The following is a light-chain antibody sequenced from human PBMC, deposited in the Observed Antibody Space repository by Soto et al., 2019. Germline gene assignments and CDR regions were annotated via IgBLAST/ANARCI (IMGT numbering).Light chain of an antibody. J-gene: IGLJ2*01. Sequence: QSALTQPPSASGSPGQTVTISCTGTSSDVGGYNYVSWYQQHPGKAPKLMIYEVSKRPSGVPDRFSGSKSGNTASLTVSGLQADDEADYYCSSYGGSNNFVVFGGGTKLTVL. CDR2: EVS. V-gene: IGLV2-8*01. CDR3: SSYGGSNNFVV. CDR1: SSDVGGYNY.